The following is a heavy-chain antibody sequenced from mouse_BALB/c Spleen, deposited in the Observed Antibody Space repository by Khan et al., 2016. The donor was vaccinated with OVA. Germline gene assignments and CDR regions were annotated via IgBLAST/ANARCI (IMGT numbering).Heavy chain of an antibody. J-gene: IGHJ2*01. Sequence: QVQLQQSGAELTRPGASVKLSCKASGYTFTSYWMQWVKQRPGQGLEWIGTIYPGDGDTRYTKKFKGKATLTADKSSSTAYMQLSSLASEDSAVYYCGSYRYDCFDYWGQGTIVTVSS. D-gene: IGHD2-14*01. CDR2: IYPGDGDT. CDR1: GYTFTSYW. V-gene: IGHV1-87*01. CDR3: GSYRYDCFDY.